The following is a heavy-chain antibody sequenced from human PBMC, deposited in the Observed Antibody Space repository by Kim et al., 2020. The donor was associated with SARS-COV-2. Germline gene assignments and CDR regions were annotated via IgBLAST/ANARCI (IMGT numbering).Heavy chain of an antibody. CDR2: IYYSGST. CDR1: GGSISSYY. V-gene: IGHV4-59*13. D-gene: IGHD6-6*01. CDR3: ARDRSISIAARPYYYYGMDV. J-gene: IGHJ6*02. Sequence: SETLSLTCTVSGGSISSYYWSWIRQPPGKGLEWIGYIYYSGSTNYNPSLKSRVTISVDTSKNQFSLKLSSVTAADTAVYYCARDRSISIAARPYYYYGMDVWGQGTTVTVSS.